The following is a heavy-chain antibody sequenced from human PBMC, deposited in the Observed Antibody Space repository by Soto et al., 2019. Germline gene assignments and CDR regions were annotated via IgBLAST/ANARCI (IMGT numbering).Heavy chain of an antibody. D-gene: IGHD6-6*01. CDR2: INPSGTTT. CDR3: AKPPTARHSSSGVEV. J-gene: IGHJ6*02. Sequence: QVQLVQSGAGVKKPGASVKVSCKASGYTFTSFYRHWVRQAPGQGLEWMGIINPSGTTTDYAQTFKGRGTMTRDTSTRTYYRALSSLTSEDTAVYYCAKPPTARHSSSGVEVWGQGPAVTASS. V-gene: IGHV1-46*01. CDR1: GYTFTSFY.